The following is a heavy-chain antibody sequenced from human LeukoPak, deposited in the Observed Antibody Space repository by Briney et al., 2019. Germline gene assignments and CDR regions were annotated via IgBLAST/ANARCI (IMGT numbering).Heavy chain of an antibody. J-gene: IGHJ5*02. CDR2: IRSKAHGGTT. D-gene: IGHD1-26*01. V-gene: IGHV3-49*04. CDR3: TRDAFSGSYSSVFWFDP. Sequence: GGSLRLSCTASGFTFGDYAMSWVRQAAGQGLEWVGFIRSKAHGGTTEYAASVKGRFTISRDDSKSIAYLQMNSLKTEDTAVYYCTRDAFSGSYSSVFWFDPWGQGTLVTVSS. CDR1: GFTFGDYA.